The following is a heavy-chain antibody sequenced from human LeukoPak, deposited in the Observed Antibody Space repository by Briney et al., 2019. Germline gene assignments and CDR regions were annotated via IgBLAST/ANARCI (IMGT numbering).Heavy chain of an antibody. CDR2: IYYSGTT. D-gene: IGHD3-16*01. J-gene: IGHJ5*01. CDR1: GGSISSGDYY. Sequence: KPSETLSLTCTVSGGSISSGDYYWSWIRQPPGKGLEWIGYIYYSGTTNYNPSLKSRVTISVDTSKNQFSLKLSSVTAADAAVYYCARGGDWFDSWGPGTLVTVSS. V-gene: IGHV4-61*08. CDR3: ARGGDWFDS.